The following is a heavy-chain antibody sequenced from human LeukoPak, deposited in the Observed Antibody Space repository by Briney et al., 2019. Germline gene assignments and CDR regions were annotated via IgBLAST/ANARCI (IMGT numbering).Heavy chain of an antibody. CDR2: LSGSGGGT. CDR3: AKASYSGDSSPTADDY. V-gene: IGHV3-23*01. CDR1: GLTSRSYA. D-gene: IGHD3-10*01. J-gene: IGHJ4*02. Sequence: GGSLRLSCAASGLTSRSYAICCAGLAPGKGLESVSPLSGSGGGTWYRDAVKGRSTISRDNSQTTLWLPMTSQRAEDTAIYHCAKASYSGDSSPTADDYWGQGTLVTASS.